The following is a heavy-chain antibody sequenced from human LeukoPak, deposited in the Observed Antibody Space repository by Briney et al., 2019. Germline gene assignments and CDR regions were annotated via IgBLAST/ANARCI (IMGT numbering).Heavy chain of an antibody. CDR3: AKGGVDTAMVR. V-gene: IGHV3-66*01. J-gene: IGHJ4*02. CDR2: IYNDGNT. CDR1: GFTVNNNC. Sequence: GGSLRLSYAASGFTVNNNCMSWVRQAPGKGLEWVSLIYNDGNTYYTDSVKGRFTISRDNSNNTLFLQMNSLRAEDTAVYYCAKGGVDTAMVRWGQGTLVTVSS. D-gene: IGHD5-18*01.